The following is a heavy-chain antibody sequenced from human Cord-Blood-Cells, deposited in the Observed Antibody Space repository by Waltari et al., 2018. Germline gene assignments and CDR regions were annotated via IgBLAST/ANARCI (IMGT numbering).Heavy chain of an antibody. CDR2: INPNIGGT. CDR1: GYTFTGYY. Sequence: QVQLVQSGAEVKKPGASVKVSCKASGYTFTGYYMHWVRQAPGQGLEWMGWINPNIGGTNYAQKFQGRVTMTRDTSISTAYMELSRLRSDDTAVYYCARDGAVAAIYYFDYWGQGTLVTVSS. V-gene: IGHV1-2*02. D-gene: IGHD6-19*01. J-gene: IGHJ4*02. CDR3: ARDGAVAAIYYFDY.